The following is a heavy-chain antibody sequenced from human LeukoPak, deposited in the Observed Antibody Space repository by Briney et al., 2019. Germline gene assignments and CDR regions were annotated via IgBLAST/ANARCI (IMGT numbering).Heavy chain of an antibody. CDR3: ARDGPLPFWKKFDY. J-gene: IGHJ4*02. Sequence: ASVKVSCKASGGTFSSYAISWVRQAPGQGLEWMGRIIPILGIANYAQKFQGRVTITADKSTSTAYMELSSLRSEDTAVYYCARDGPLPFWKKFDYWGQGTLVTVSS. D-gene: IGHD3-3*01. V-gene: IGHV1-69*04. CDR2: IIPILGIA. CDR1: GGTFSSYA.